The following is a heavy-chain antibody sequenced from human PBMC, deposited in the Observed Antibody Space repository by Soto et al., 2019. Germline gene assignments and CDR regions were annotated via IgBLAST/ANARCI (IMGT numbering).Heavy chain of an antibody. V-gene: IGHV4-30-2*01. J-gene: IGHJ4*02. CDR1: GGSISSGGYS. D-gene: IGHD5-12*01. Sequence: QLQLQESGSGLVKPSQTLSLTCAVSGGSISSGGYSWSWIRQPPGKGLEWIGYIYHSGSTYYKPXXXXXXXXXXXXXXXXXXXXXXXXXXXXXXXXXXXXXXGLPRYYWGQGTLVTVSS. CDR2: IYHSGST. CDR3: XXXXGLPRYY.